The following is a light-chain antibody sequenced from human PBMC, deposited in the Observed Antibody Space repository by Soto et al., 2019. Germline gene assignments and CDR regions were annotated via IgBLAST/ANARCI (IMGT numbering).Light chain of an antibody. J-gene: IGLJ2*01. CDR1: SSDIGLNNY. Sequence: QSVPTQPASVSGSPGQSITISCTGTSSDIGLNNYVSWYQQHPGKAPALIIYAVTYRPSGVSSRLSGSKSGDTASLTISGLRTEDEADYYCTSHSDSRPVVFGGGTKLTVL. CDR2: AVT. V-gene: IGLV2-14*03. CDR3: TSHSDSRPVV.